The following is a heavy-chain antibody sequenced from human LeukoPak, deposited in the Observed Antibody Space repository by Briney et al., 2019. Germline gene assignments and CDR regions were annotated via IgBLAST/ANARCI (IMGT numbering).Heavy chain of an antibody. D-gene: IGHD3-16*01. CDR1: GYTFTSYD. Sequence: GTSVKVSCKASGYTFTSYDINWVRQATGQGLEWMGWMNPNSGNTGYAQKFQGRVTMTRNTSISTAYMELSSLRAEDTAVYYCARAFPPTRWGAFDIWGQGTMVTVSS. CDR2: MNPNSGNT. J-gene: IGHJ3*02. V-gene: IGHV1-8*01. CDR3: ARAFPPTRWGAFDI.